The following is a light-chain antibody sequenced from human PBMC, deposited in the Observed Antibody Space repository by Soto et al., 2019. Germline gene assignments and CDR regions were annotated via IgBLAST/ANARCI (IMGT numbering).Light chain of an antibody. V-gene: IGLV2-14*03. CDR3: SSYTRSSTVV. CDR2: DVS. CDR1: SSDVGGYNF. Sequence: QSALTQPASVSGSPGQSITISCTGTSSDVGGYNFVSWDQQHPGKAPKLMIYDVSNRPSGVSNRFSGSKSGNKASLPISGLQAEDAADYYCSSYTRSSTVVFGGGTKLTVL. J-gene: IGLJ3*02.